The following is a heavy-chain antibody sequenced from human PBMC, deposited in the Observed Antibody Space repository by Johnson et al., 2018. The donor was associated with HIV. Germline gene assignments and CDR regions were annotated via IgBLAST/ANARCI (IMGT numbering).Heavy chain of an antibody. Sequence: VQLVESGGGLVQPGGSLRLSCAASGFTFSSYAMRWVRQAPGKGLEWVSGISDSGGSTHYADSVKGRFTISRDNSKNTLYLQMNSLRAEDTAVYYCASPSGSSRLGFDIWGQGTMVIVSS. CDR2: ISDSGGST. D-gene: IGHD1-26*01. J-gene: IGHJ3*02. CDR3: ASPSGSSRLGFDI. CDR1: GFTFSSYA. V-gene: IGHV3-23*04.